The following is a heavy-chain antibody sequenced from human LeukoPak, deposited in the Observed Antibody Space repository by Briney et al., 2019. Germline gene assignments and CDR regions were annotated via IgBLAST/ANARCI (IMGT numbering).Heavy chain of an antibody. J-gene: IGHJ4*02. CDR2: IKKDRSEK. CDR3: ARGTIAAPGTDY. Sequence: GGSLRLSCAASGFTFSSHWMSWVRQAPGKGLEWVATIKKDRSEKNYVDSVKGRFTTSRDNAKNSLYLQMNSLRGEDTAVYYCARGTIAAPGTDYWGQGTLVTVSS. D-gene: IGHD6-13*01. CDR1: GFTFSSHW. V-gene: IGHV3-7*01.